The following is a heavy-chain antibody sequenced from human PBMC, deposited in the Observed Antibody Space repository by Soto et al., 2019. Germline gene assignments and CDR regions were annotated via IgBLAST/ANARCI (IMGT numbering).Heavy chain of an antibody. J-gene: IGHJ4*02. CDR3: VRVVAIPGYPDN. CDR2: IVPIVDTS. V-gene: IGHV1-69*12. CDR1: GGTFSSYA. Sequence: QVQLVQSGAEVRQPASSVKVSCKTSGGTFSSYAISWLRQAPVQGLEWMGGIVPIVDTSTYAQKFQGRVTITADESTSTVYMELSSLRSDDTAVYYCVRVVAIPGYPDNWGQGNLVTVSS. D-gene: IGHD5-12*01.